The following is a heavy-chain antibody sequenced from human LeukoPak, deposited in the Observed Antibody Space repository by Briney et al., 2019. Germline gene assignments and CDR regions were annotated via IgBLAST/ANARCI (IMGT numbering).Heavy chain of an antibody. Sequence: GGSLRLSCAASGFTFSSYSMNWVRQAPGKGLEWVSSISSSSSYIYYADSVKGRFTISRDNAKNSLYLQMNSRRAEDTAVYYCARGRRGMATISVYYFDYWGQGTLVTVSS. J-gene: IGHJ4*02. CDR1: GFTFSSYS. V-gene: IGHV3-21*01. D-gene: IGHD5-24*01. CDR2: ISSSSSYI. CDR3: ARGRRGMATISVYYFDY.